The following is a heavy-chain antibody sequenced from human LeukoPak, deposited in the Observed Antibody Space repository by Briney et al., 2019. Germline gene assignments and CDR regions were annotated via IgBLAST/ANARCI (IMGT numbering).Heavy chain of an antibody. Sequence: GGSLRLSCAASGFTFNTYGMNWVRQAPGKGLEWVAIISWHGDTEFYGDSEEGRFTISRDNSKILVYLQMNSLRAEDTAVYYCARDLREYYFDRSGFSLGYWGQGTLVTVSS. D-gene: IGHD3-22*01. CDR3: ARDLREYYFDRSGFSLGY. V-gene: IGHV3-30*06. CDR2: ISWHGDTE. CDR1: GFTFNTYG. J-gene: IGHJ4*02.